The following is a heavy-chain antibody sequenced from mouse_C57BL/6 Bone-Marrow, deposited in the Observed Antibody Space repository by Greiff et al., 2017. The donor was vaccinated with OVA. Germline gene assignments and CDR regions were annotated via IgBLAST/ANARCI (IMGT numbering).Heavy chain of an antibody. CDR2: IRSKSSNSAS. V-gene: IGHV10-3*01. CDR3: VRRGYGCPMDY. D-gene: IGHD2-2*01. J-gene: IGHJ4*01. CDR1: GFTFNTYA. Sequence: VQLQESGGGLVQPKGSLKLSCAASGFTFNTYAMHWVRQAPGKGLEWVARIRSKSSNSASYYADSVKDRFTISRDESQSRLYLQMNNLKTEDTAMDYCVRRGYGCPMDYWGQGTSVTVSS.